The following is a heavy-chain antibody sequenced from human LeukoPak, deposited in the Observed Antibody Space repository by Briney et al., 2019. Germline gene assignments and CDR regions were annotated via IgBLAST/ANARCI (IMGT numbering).Heavy chain of an antibody. CDR2: VNHSGST. CDR3: AKHHSFDI. V-gene: IGHV4-59*08. J-gene: IGHJ3*02. Sequence: PSETLSLTCTVSGGSISDIYWSWIRQFPGEGLEWIGYVNHSGSTKYNPSLKSRVTLSVDTSKNHLSLNLSSVTAADTAVYYCAKHHSFDIWGQGTLVTVSS. CDR1: GGSISDIY.